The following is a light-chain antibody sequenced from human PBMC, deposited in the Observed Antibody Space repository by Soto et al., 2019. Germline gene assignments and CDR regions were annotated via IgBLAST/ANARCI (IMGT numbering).Light chain of an antibody. Sequence: EIVLTQSPGTLSLSPGDTATLSYSASQSVSSNNLAWYHQKPGQTPRLLIYGASSRATGIPDRFSGSGSETDFTLTISRLEPEDFAVYYCQPYDNSITFGQGTRLEIE. CDR1: QSVSSNN. CDR2: GAS. V-gene: IGKV3-20*01. J-gene: IGKJ5*01. CDR3: QPYDNSIT.